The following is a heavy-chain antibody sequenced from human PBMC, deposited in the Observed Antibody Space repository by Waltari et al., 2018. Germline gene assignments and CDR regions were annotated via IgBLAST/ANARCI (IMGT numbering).Heavy chain of an antibody. V-gene: IGHV3-74*01. CDR3: ARVATKTYSSPVPGRPYYYGMDV. CDR1: GFTFSRYW. Sequence: EEQLVESGGGLAHPGESLRLSCAASGFTFSRYWMDWVRQAPGKGLVWGARISSDGSSVTYADSGKGRFTISRDNAKNTLYVQMNRLRAEDTAVYYCARVATKTYSSPVPGRPYYYGMDVWGQGTTVTVSS. J-gene: IGHJ6*02. CDR2: ISSDGSSV. D-gene: IGHD3-22*01.